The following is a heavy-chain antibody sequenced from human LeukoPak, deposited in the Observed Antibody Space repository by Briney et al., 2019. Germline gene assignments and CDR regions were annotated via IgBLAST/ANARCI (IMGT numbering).Heavy chain of an antibody. CDR3: AREKVVTATPRDAFDI. Sequence: ASVKVSCKASGYTFTSYGISWVRQAPGQGLEWMGWINPNSGGTNYAQKFQGRVTMTRDTSISTAYMELSRLRSDDTAVYYCAREKVVTATPRDAFDIWGQGTMVTVSS. CDR2: INPNSGGT. V-gene: IGHV1-2*02. CDR1: GYTFTSYG. J-gene: IGHJ3*02. D-gene: IGHD2-21*02.